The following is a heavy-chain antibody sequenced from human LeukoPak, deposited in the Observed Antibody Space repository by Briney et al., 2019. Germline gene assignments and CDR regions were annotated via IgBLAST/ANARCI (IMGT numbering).Heavy chain of an antibody. J-gene: IGHJ5*02. CDR1: GLTFSNYA. CDR3: ARDHYDSSGYYYWFDP. V-gene: IGHV3-23*01. D-gene: IGHD3-22*01. Sequence: PGGSLRLSCAASGLTFSNYAMSWVRQAPGKGLEWVSGGSGGSTYYTDSVKGRFTISRDNSKNTLYLQMNSLRVEDTAVYYCARDHYDSSGYYYWFDPWGQGTLVTVSS. CDR2: GSGGST.